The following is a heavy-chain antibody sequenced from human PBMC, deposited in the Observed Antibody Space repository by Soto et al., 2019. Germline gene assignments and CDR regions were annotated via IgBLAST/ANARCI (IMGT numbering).Heavy chain of an antibody. CDR1: GYSFTSYW. D-gene: IGHD6-6*01. Sequence: PGESLKISCKGSGYSFTSYWIGWVRQMPGKGLEWMGIIYPGDSDTRYSPSFQGQVTISADKSISTAYLQWSSLKASDTAMYYCARHPPGYRSSRRGYYQYGMDVWGQGPTVTVCS. CDR3: ARHPPGYRSSRRGYYQYGMDV. CDR2: IYPGDSDT. J-gene: IGHJ6*02. V-gene: IGHV5-51*01.